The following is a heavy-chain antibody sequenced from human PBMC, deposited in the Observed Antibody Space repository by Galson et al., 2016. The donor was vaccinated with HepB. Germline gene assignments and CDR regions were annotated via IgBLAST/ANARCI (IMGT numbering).Heavy chain of an antibody. V-gene: IGHV3-23*01. D-gene: IGHD3/OR15-3a*01. CDR1: GFTFSSYA. CDR3: AKDHSFGASMVFAAFDI. CDR2: ISGRGGST. J-gene: IGHJ3*02. Sequence: SLRLSCAASGFTFSSYAMTWVRQAPGKGLEWLSVISGRGGSTYYADSVKGRFTISRDNSENTLFLQMNSLRTEDTAVYYCAKDHSFGASMVFAAFDIWGQGTVVTGSS.